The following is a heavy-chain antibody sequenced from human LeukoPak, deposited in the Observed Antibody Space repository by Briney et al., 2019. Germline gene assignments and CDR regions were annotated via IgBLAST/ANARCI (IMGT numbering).Heavy chain of an antibody. CDR3: AKTRAGNSSGRDPGWPMDY. V-gene: IGHV3-23*01. J-gene: IGHJ4*02. Sequence: PGGSRRLSCAASGFTFGSYAIYWVRQAPGKGPEWVSGISGSGGITYFADSVKGRFIISRDNSKNTVYLQINNLRAEDTALYYCAKTRAGNSSGRDPGWPMDYWGQGTLVTVSS. CDR2: ISGSGGIT. D-gene: IGHD3-22*01. CDR1: GFTFGSYA.